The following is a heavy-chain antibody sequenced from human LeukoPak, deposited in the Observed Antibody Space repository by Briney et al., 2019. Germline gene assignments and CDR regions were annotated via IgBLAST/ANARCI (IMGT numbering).Heavy chain of an antibody. D-gene: IGHD6-13*01. CDR1: GFTFSNYW. V-gene: IGHV3-74*01. J-gene: IGHJ5*01. Sequence: GGSLRLSCAASGFTFSNYWMHWVRQAPGKGLVWVSRINIDGSITTHADSVKGRFTISRDNAKNTVYLQMNSLRDEDTAVYFCARVGHGSSWFESWGQGALVTVSS. CDR3: ARVGHGSSWFES. CDR2: INIDGSIT.